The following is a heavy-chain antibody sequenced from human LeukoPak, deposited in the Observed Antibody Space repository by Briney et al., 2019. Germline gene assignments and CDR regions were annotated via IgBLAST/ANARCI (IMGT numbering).Heavy chain of an antibody. V-gene: IGHV5-10-1*01. D-gene: IGHD4-17*01. J-gene: IGHJ4*02. Sequence: GESLKISCKGSGYSFTSYWISWVRQTPGKGLEWMGRIDPSDSYTNYSPSFQGHVTISADKSISTAYLQWSSLKASDTAMYYCARRTVYGDYTFDYWGQGTLVTVSS. CDR2: IDPSDSYT. CDR3: ARRTVYGDYTFDY. CDR1: GYSFTSYW.